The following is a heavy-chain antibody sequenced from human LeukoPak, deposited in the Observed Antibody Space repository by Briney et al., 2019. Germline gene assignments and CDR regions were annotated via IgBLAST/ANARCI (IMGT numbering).Heavy chain of an antibody. Sequence: SETLSLTCTVSGGSISSYYWSWIRQPPGKGLEWIGYIYYSGSTDCNPSLKSRVTISVDTSKNRFSLKLSSVTAAGTAVYYCARTWYYYDSSGYYYYFDYWGQGTLVTVSS. V-gene: IGHV4-59*01. J-gene: IGHJ4*02. CDR2: IYYSGST. D-gene: IGHD3-22*01. CDR3: ARTWYYYDSSGYYYYFDY. CDR1: GGSISSYY.